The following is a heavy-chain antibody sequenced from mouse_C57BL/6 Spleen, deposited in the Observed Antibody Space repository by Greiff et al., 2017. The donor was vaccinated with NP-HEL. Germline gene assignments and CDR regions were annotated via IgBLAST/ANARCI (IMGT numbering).Heavy chain of an antibody. D-gene: IGHD2-4*01. Sequence: EVKLQESGPGLVKPSQSLSLTCSVTGYSITSGYYWNWIRQFPGNKLEWMGYISYDGSNNYNPSLKNRISITRDTSKNQFFLKLNSVTTEDTATYYCARGDDYDEDYAMDYWGQGTSVTVSS. J-gene: IGHJ4*01. CDR3: ARGDDYDEDYAMDY. CDR2: ISYDGSN. CDR1: GYSITSGYY. V-gene: IGHV3-6*01.